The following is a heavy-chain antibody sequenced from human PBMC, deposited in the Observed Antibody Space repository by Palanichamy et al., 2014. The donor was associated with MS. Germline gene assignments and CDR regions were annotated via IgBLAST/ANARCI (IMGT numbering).Heavy chain of an antibody. CDR3: ARRQGSGSGSPRYFDY. J-gene: IGHJ4*02. D-gene: IGHD3-10*01. V-gene: IGHV1-8*03. CDR1: GYTFTNYD. CDR2: MNPNSGNT. Sequence: QVQLVQSGAEVKKPGASVKVSCKASGYTFTNYDINWVRQATGQGLEWMGWMNPNSGNTGYAQKFQGRVTITRNTSISTAYMELSSLRSEDTAVYYCARRQGSGSGSPRYFDYWDQGTLVTVSS.